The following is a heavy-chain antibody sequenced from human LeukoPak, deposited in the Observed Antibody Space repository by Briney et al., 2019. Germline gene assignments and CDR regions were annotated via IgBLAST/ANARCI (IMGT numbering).Heavy chain of an antibody. D-gene: IGHD3-3*01. CDR2: INPNSGGT. J-gene: IGHJ4*02. CDR1: GYTFTGYY. V-gene: IGHV1-2*02. CDR3: ARDRPRTYDFWGRRNFFDY. Sequence: EASVKVSCKASGYTFTGYYMHWVRQAPGQGLEWMGWINPNSGGTNYAQKFQGRVTMTRDTSISTAYMELSRLRSDDTAVYYCARDRPRTYDFWGRRNFFDYWGQGTLVTVSS.